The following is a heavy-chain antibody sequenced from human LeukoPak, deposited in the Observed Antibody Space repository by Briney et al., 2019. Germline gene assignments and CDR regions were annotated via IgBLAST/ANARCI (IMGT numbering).Heavy chain of an antibody. D-gene: IGHD4-17*01. J-gene: IGHJ4*02. CDR1: GFTFSTYN. Sequence: HPGGSLRLSCAASGFTFSTYNMNWVRQAPGKGLEWVSYISDSSSTIYYADSVKGRFTISRDNAKNSLYLQMNSLGDEDTAVYYCARDSYGDYSFDYWGQGTLVTVSS. CDR2: ISDSSSTI. V-gene: IGHV3-48*02. CDR3: ARDSYGDYSFDY.